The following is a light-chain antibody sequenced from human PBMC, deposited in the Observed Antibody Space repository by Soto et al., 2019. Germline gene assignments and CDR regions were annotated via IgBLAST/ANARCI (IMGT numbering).Light chain of an antibody. CDR2: AAY. CDR1: HDISTA. J-gene: IGKJ5*01. CDR3: QQLYRYPIT. V-gene: IGKV1-9*01. Sequence: DVQLTHSPSLLPASVGDRVTITCRASHDISTALAWYQQKPGEAAKVLIHAAYTLQSGVTSRFSGSGSGTEFTLTINSLQPEDFATYYCQQLYRYPITFGQGTRLEIK.